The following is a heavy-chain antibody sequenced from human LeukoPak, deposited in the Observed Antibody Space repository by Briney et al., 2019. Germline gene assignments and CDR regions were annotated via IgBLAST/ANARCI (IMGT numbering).Heavy chain of an antibody. V-gene: IGHV1-2*02. CDR2: INPNSGGT. CDR3: ARDLVATPPFDY. J-gene: IGHJ4*02. CDR1: GHASTGYY. D-gene: IGHD5-12*01. Sequence: GASVKVSCKASGHASTGYYMHWVRQALGQGLEWMGWINPNSGGTNYAQKFQGRVTMTRDTSISTAYMELSRLRSDDTAVYYCARDLVATPPFDYWGQGTLVTVSS.